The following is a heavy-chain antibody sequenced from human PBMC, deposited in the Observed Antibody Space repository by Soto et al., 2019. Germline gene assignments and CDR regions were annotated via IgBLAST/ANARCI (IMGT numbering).Heavy chain of an antibody. CDR2: IGVPGDP. Sequence: EVQLVESGGGLVQPGGSLRLSCAASGFTLSSYDMHWVRQAAGKTLEWVSAIGVPGDPFYPDSVKGRFTISRENARNSLYLQMNSLRAGDTAVYYCARGQRAEAGPWYFDSWGQGTLVTVSS. J-gene: IGHJ4*02. V-gene: IGHV3-13*05. D-gene: IGHD6-13*01. CDR1: GFTLSSYD. CDR3: ARGQRAEAGPWYFDS.